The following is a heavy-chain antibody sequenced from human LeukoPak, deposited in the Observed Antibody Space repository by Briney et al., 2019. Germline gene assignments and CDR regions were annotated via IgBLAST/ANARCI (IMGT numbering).Heavy chain of an antibody. V-gene: IGHV1-2*02. CDR2: INPNSGGT. J-gene: IGHJ5*02. Sequence: ASVKVSCKASGYTFTGYYMHWVRQAPGQGLEWMGWINPNSGGTNYAQKFQGRVTMTRDMSISTAYMELSRLRFDDTAVYYCARDQTVRGANNWFDPWGQGTLVTVSS. CDR3: ARDQTVRGANNWFDP. D-gene: IGHD3-10*01. CDR1: GYTFTGYY.